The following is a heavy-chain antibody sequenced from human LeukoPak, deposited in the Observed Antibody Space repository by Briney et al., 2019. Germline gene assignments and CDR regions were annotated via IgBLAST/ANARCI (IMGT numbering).Heavy chain of an antibody. J-gene: IGHJ4*02. V-gene: IGHV4-34*01. Sequence: PSETLSLTCAVHGGSFSGYYWSWIRQPPGKGLEWIGEINHSGSTNYNPSLKSRVTISVDTSKNQFSLKLSSVTAADTAVYYCARGLTIFGVGFDYWGQGTLVTVSS. CDR2: INHSGST. CDR3: ARGLTIFGVGFDY. D-gene: IGHD3-3*01. CDR1: GGSFSGYY.